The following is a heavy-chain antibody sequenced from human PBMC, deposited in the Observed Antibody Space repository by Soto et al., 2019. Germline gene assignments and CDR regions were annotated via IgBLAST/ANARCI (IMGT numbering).Heavy chain of an antibody. CDR2: INHSGST. D-gene: IGHD6-19*01. V-gene: IGHV4-34*01. J-gene: IGHJ6*02. CDR1: GGSFSGYY. Sequence: SETLSLTGAVYGGSFSGYYWSWIRQPPGKGLEWIGEINHSGSTNYNPSLKSRVTISVDTSKNQFSLKLSSVTAADTAVYYCARGDDSSGWYDYYYYYGMDVWGQGTTVTVSS. CDR3: ARGDDSSGWYDYYYYYGMDV.